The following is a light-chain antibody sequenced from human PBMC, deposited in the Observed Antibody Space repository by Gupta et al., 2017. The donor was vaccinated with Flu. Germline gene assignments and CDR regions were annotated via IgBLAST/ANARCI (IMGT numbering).Light chain of an antibody. Sequence: QSALTQPPSASGSPGQSVTISCTGTSTDIGGYQLVSWYQHHPGKAPKLIIYKVTSRPSGVPDRFSGSKSVNTASLTVSGLQAEDEAYYYCSSDAGNDNYVFGTGTEVTVL. CDR2: KVT. CDR3: SSDAGNDNYV. J-gene: IGLJ1*01. V-gene: IGLV2-8*01. CDR1: STDIGGYQL.